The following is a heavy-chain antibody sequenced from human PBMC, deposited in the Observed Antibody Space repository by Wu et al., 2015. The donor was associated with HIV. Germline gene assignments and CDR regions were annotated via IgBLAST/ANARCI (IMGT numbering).Heavy chain of an antibody. D-gene: IGHD3-16*01. Sequence: QVQVVQSGTEVKKPGASVKVSCKVSGYALSKLSIHWVRQARGKGLEWMGGFDPEDGKTIYAQRFQGRFTMNEDTSTDTAYMGLTNLRSEDTGLYYCATKFRDVWSIGLQHWGQGTLVTVSS. J-gene: IGHJ1*01. V-gene: IGHV1-24*01. CDR3: ATKFRDVWSIGLQH. CDR2: FDPEDGKT. CDR1: GYALSKLS.